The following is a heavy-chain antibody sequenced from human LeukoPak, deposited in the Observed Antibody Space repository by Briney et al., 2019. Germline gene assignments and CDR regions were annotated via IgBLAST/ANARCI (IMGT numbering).Heavy chain of an antibody. Sequence: GGSLRLSCAASGFTVSSNYMSWVHQAPGKGLEWVSVIYSGGSTYYADSVKGRFTISRDNSKNTLYLQMNSLRAEDTAVYYCARESPRYYYGMDVWGQGTTVTVSS. CDR1: GFTVSSNY. V-gene: IGHV3-53*01. CDR2: IYSGGST. J-gene: IGHJ6*02. CDR3: ARESPRYYYGMDV.